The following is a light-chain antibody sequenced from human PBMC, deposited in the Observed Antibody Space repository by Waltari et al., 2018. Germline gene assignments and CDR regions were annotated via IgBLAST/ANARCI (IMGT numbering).Light chain of an antibody. J-gene: IGKJ2*01. CDR3: QQSYRFPYT. V-gene: IGKV1-39*01. Sequence: DIQMPQSPSSLAASVGDRATITCRTSQTIGPYLSWYQQKAGTAPKLLIYGSSNLQRGVPSRFIGGGSGTDFTLTISSLQPEDFATYFCQQSYRFPYTFGQGTNLEI. CDR2: GSS. CDR1: QTIGPY.